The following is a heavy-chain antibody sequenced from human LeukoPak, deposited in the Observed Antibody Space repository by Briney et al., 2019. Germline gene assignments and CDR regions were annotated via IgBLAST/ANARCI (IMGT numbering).Heavy chain of an antibody. CDR3: AGDYYDSSGIIDY. J-gene: IGHJ4*02. D-gene: IGHD3-22*01. V-gene: IGHV3-23*01. CDR2: INGSGGST. Sequence: GGSLRLSCAASGFTFSSYAMSWVRQAPGKGLEWVSDINGSGGSTYYADSVKGRFTISRDNAKNTLYLQMNSLRAEDTAVYYCAGDYYDSSGIIDYWGQGTLVTVSS. CDR1: GFTFSSYA.